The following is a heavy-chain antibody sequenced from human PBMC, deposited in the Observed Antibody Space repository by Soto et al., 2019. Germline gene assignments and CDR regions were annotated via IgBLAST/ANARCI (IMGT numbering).Heavy chain of an antibody. CDR2: IMPVFRTP. CDR3: ARDNDRPQLGGNYYYILDV. V-gene: IGHV1-69*12. Sequence: QVQLEQSGAEVKKPGSSVKVSCKASGGTFRTAAISWVRQAPGQGLEWRGGIMPVFRTPDYAQKFQGRVTITVDESTNTAYMELSGLRSDDTAVYYCARDNDRPQLGGNYYYILDVWGQGTTITVSS. D-gene: IGHD2-8*01. CDR1: GGTFRTAA. J-gene: IGHJ6*02.